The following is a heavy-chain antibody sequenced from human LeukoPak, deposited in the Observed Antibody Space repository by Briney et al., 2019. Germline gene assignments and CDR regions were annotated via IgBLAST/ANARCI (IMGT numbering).Heavy chain of an antibody. CDR3: ARVLATTIYYYYGMDV. J-gene: IGHJ6*02. CDR1: GGSFSGYY. Sequence: SETLSLTCAVYGGSFSGYYWSWIRQPPGKGLEWIGEINHSGSTNYNPSLKSRVTISVDTSKNQFSLKLSSVTAADTAVYYCARVLATTIYYYYGMDVWGQGTTVTVSS. D-gene: IGHD5-12*01. V-gene: IGHV4-34*01. CDR2: INHSGST.